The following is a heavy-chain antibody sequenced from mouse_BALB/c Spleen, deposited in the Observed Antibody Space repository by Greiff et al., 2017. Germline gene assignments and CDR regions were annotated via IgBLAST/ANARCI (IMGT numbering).Heavy chain of an antibody. CDR1: GYTFTSYW. CDR2: INPSTGYT. CDR3: ARSRTARASYAMDY. V-gene: IGHV1-7*01. D-gene: IGHD3-2*01. J-gene: IGHJ4*01. Sequence: VQLQQSGAELAKPGASVKMSCKASGYTFTSYWMHWVKQRPGQGLEWIGYINPSTGYTEYNQKFKDKATLTADKSSSTAYMQLSSLTSEDSAVYDCARSRTARASYAMDYWGQGTSVTVSS.